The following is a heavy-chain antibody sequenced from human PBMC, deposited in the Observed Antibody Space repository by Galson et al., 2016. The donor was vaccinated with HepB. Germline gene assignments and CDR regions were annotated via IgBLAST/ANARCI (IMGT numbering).Heavy chain of an antibody. D-gene: IGHD1-1*01. J-gene: IGHJ4*02. CDR3: AGAQSNWNAH. CDR2: INPNTGGI. V-gene: IGHV1-2*02. Sequence: SCKASGYTFTDYYVHWVRQAPGQGLEWMGWINPNTGGIKYAQKFQGRVTMTRDSSISTAYMELSRLTSDDTAIYYCAGAQSNWNAHGGPGTLVTVSS. CDR1: GYTFTDYY.